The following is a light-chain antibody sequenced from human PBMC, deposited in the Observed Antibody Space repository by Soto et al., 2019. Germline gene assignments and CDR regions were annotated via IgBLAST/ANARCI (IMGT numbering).Light chain of an antibody. J-gene: IGKJ2*01. CDR2: DAS. Sequence: DIQMTQSRASVSASVVDRFTITCLASQTISTYLNWYQQKPGKAPRLLIYDASSLLSGVPSRFSGSGSGTDFTLTIASLQPEDFSTYYCQQSDSTPYTFGQGTKVDNK. V-gene: IGKV1-39*01. CDR3: QQSDSTPYT. CDR1: QTISTY.